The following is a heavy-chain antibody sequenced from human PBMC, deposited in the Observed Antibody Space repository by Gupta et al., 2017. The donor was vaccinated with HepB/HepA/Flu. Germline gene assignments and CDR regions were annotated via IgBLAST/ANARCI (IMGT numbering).Heavy chain of an antibody. CDR3: ARNGDASGYYWYFDL. CDR1: GFTLSNYG. J-gene: IGHJ2*01. Sequence: QVHLVESGGGVVQPGRSLRLSCAAYGFTLSNYGMHWVRQAPGKGLQWVTAISAVSSDGSNIYYADSLRGRLTISRDNSKNTLYLEINSLRADDTAVYYCARNGDASGYYWYFDLWGRGTLVTVSS. V-gene: IGHV3-33*01. D-gene: IGHD3-22*01. CDR2: ISAVSSDGSNI.